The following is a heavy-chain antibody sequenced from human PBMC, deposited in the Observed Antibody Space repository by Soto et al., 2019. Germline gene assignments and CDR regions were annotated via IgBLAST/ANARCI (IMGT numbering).Heavy chain of an antibody. CDR3: ARPKLDYGSGPHDVFEI. D-gene: IGHD2-15*01. CDR2: ISAYNGNT. Sequence: ASVKVSCKASGYTFTSYGISWVRQAPGQGLEWMGWISAYNGNTNYAQKLQGRVTMTTDTSTSTAYMELRSLRSDDTAVYYCARPKLDYGSGPHDVFEIWGQGTMVIVSS. J-gene: IGHJ3*02. CDR1: GYTFTSYG. V-gene: IGHV1-18*01.